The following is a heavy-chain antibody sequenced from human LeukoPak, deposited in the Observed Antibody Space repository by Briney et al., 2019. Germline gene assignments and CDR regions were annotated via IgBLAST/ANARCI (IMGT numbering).Heavy chain of an antibody. V-gene: IGHV1-2*02. Sequence: ASVKVSCKASGYTFTGYYMHWVRQAPGQGLEWMGWINPNSGGTNYAQKFQGRVTMTRDTSISTAYMELSRLRSDDTAVYYCAYSGLGYCSSTSCYTPGDYYYYYMDVWGKGTTVTVSS. CDR3: AYSGLGYCSSTSCYTPGDYYYYYMDV. J-gene: IGHJ6*03. CDR2: INPNSGGT. D-gene: IGHD2-2*02. CDR1: GYTFTGYY.